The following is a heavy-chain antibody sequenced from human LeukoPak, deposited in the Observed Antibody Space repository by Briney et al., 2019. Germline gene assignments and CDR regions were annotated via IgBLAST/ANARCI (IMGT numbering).Heavy chain of an antibody. CDR3: ARARKGGSYDY. CDR1: GYSFTSYY. D-gene: IGHD2-15*01. CDR2: VNPSGDTT. V-gene: IGHV1-46*01. J-gene: IGHJ4*02. Sequence: ASVKVSCKASGYSFTSYYMNWVRQAPGQGPEWMGIVNPSGDTTTSAQKFQGRVTMTWDMSTSTVYMELSTLRSEDTAVYYCARARKGGSYDYWGQGTLVTVSS.